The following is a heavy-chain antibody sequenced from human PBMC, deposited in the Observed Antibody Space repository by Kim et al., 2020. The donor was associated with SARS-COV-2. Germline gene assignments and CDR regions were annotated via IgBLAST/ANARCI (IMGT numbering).Heavy chain of an antibody. CDR2: ISYDGSNK. CDR3: ARGSQQWLVRGPFDI. V-gene: IGHV3-30-3*01. Sequence: GGSLRLSCAASGFTFSSYAMHWVRQAPGKGLEWVAVISYDGSNKYYADSVKGRFTISRDNSKNTLYLQMNSLRAEDTAVYYCARGSQQWLVRGPFDIWG. D-gene: IGHD6-19*01. J-gene: IGHJ3*02. CDR1: GFTFSSYA.